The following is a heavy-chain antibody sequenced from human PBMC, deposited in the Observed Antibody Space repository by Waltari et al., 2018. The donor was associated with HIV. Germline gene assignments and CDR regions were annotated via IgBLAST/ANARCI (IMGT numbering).Heavy chain of an antibody. V-gene: IGHV3-48*04. Sequence: EVQLVESGGGLVQRGGSLRLSCAASGFPFSTSSMNWVRQAPGKGLEWVSYISSTNTIYYADSVKGRFTISRDNAKNSLYLQMNSLRAEDTAVYYCARERYSSSYFGYWGQGTLVTVSS. CDR1: GFPFSTSS. J-gene: IGHJ4*02. CDR2: ISSTNTI. CDR3: ARERYSSSYFGY. D-gene: IGHD6-6*01.